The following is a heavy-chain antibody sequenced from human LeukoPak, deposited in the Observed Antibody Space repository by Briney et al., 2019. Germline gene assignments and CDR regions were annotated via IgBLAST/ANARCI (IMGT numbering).Heavy chain of an antibody. V-gene: IGHV1-69*05. CDR2: IIPIFGTT. J-gene: IGHJ4*02. CDR1: GGTLSNYA. D-gene: IGHD5-12*01. CDR3: ARDVSGPPRGYYFDY. Sequence: ASVKVSCKASGGTLSNYAISWVRQAPGQGLEWMGRIIPIFGTTNYAQKFQGRVTITTDESTSTAYMELSSLRSEDTAVYYCARDVSGPPRGYYFDYWGQGTLVTVSS.